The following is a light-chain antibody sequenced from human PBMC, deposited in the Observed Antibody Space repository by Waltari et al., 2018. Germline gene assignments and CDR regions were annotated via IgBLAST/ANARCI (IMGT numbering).Light chain of an antibody. CDR2: DVS. CDR1: SSDGGGDNY. CDR3: CSYAGSYNLV. V-gene: IGLV2-11*01. Sequence: QSALTQPRSVSGSPGQSVTISCTGTSSDGGGDNYVSWYQQHPGKAPKFLIYDVSERPPGVPASFSGAKSGNTASLTISGLQAEDEADYYCCSYAGSYNLVFGGGTKLTVL. J-gene: IGLJ2*01.